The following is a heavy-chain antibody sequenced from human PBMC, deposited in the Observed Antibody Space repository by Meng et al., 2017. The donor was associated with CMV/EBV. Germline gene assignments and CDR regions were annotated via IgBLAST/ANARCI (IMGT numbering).Heavy chain of an antibody. CDR2: TYYRSKWYS. V-gene: IGHV6-1*01. J-gene: IGHJ4*02. CDR1: GDSVSSNSTA. D-gene: IGHD3-10*01. CDR3: TRGPGGRFDY. Sequence: SCATSGDSVSSNSTAWNWIRQSPSRGLEWLGRTYYRSKWYSDYAVSVKSRITINPDTSKNRFSLQLNSVTPEDTAVYYCTRGPGGRFDYWGQGTLVTVSS.